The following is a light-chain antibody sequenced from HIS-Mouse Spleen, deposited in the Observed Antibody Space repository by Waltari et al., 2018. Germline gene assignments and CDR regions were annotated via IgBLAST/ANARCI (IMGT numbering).Light chain of an antibody. V-gene: IGKV1-9*01. CDR2: AAS. CDR1: QRISSD. CDR3: QQLNSYPVT. J-gene: IGKJ4*01. Sequence: DIQMTQSPSTLSASVGDRVTITCRASQRISSDLPWYQQKPGKGPKLLFYAASTLQSGIPTRFSGSGSGTEFTLTISSLQPEDFATYYCQQLNSYPVTFGGGTKVEIK.